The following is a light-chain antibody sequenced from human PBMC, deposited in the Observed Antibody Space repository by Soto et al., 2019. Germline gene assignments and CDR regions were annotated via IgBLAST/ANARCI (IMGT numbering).Light chain of an antibody. CDR1: QFFRSN. J-gene: IGKJ1*01. V-gene: IGKV3-15*01. Sequence: EIAMTQSPAPLSVSPGERATLSCRASQFFRSNLAWYQQKPGQPPRLLIYGASIRATGIPARFSGSWSGTEFTLTISTLQSEDVAVYYCQQYNNWPLTFGQGTKVDIK. CDR2: GAS. CDR3: QQYNNWPLT.